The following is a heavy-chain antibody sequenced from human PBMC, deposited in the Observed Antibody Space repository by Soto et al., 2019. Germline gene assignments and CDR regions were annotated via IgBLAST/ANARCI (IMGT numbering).Heavy chain of an antibody. J-gene: IGHJ4*02. CDR2: VHDTGTT. V-gene: IGHV4-39*01. CDR3: TRGLSAPSAKGV. CDR1: CGSVSSGGNY. D-gene: IGHD3-10*01. Sequence: QLQLQESGPGLVKPSETLSLTCAVSCGSVSSGGNYWGWIRQSPGKGLEWIGSVHDTGTTHYNPFLTHRVTISVDPSKNQFSLTVNSVPAADPAVYYCTRGLSAPSAKGVWGQGTLVTVSS.